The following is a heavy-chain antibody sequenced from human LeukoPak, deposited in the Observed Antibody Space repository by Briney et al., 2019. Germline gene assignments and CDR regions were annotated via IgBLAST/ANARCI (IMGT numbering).Heavy chain of an antibody. CDR3: ARETRGSYVRWRHFDY. CDR2: ISAYNGNT. Sequence: GASVKVSCKASGYTFTSYGISWVRQAPGQGLEWMGWISAYNGNTNYAQKLQGRVTMTTDTSTSTAYMELRSLRSDDTAVYYCARETRGSYVRWRHFDYWGQGTLVTVSS. D-gene: IGHD3-16*01. CDR1: GYTFTSYG. J-gene: IGHJ4*02. V-gene: IGHV1-18*01.